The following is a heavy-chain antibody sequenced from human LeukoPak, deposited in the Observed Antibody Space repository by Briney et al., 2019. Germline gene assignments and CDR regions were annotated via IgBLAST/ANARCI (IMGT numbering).Heavy chain of an antibody. CDR1: GFTFSDYY. D-gene: IGHD3-16*01. Sequence: PGGSLRLSCAASGFTFSDYYMSWIRQAPGKGLEWVSVIYSGGSTYYADSVKGRFTISRDDSKNTLYLQMNSLRVEDTAVYYCARDPGGNQNGFDIWGQGTMVTVSS. CDR3: ARDPGGNQNGFDI. J-gene: IGHJ3*02. V-gene: IGHV3-66*01. CDR2: IYSGGST.